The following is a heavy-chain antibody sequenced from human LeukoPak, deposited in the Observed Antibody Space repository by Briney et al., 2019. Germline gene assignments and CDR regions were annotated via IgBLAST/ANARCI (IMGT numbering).Heavy chain of an antibody. Sequence: GGSLRLSCAASGFTFNNYAMSWVRQTPDRVLEWVASISYDGKKDFYGDSVKGRFTISRDNSKNTLYLQMNSLRAEDTAVYYCARAHSRAGVLGSPISDYWGQGTLVTVSS. CDR2: ISYDGKKD. J-gene: IGHJ4*02. CDR3: ARAHSRAGVLGSPISDY. D-gene: IGHD6-13*01. CDR1: GFTFNNYA. V-gene: IGHV3-30*04.